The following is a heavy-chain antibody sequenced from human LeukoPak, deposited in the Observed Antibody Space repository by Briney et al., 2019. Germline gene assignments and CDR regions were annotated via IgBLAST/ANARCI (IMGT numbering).Heavy chain of an antibody. D-gene: IGHD3-10*01. CDR1: GGTFISYA. J-gene: IGHJ4*02. V-gene: IGHV1-69*13. Sequence: SVKVSCKASGGTFISYAISWVRQAPGQGLEWMGGIIPIFGTANYAQKFQGRVTITADESTSTAYMELSSLRSEDTAGYYCAVWFGELGYFDYWGQGTLVTVSS. CDR3: AVWFGELGYFDY. CDR2: IIPIFGTA.